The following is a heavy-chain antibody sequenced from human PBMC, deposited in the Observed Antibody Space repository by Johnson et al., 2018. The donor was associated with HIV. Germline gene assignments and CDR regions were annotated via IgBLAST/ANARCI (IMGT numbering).Heavy chain of an antibody. D-gene: IGHD6-6*01. Sequence: QVQLVESGGGVVQPGRSLRLSCAASGFTFSSYAMHWVRQAPGKGLEWVAVISYDGSNKYYADSVKGRFTISRDNSTTTLYLQMNSLRAEDTAVYYCARGRGSYSSSSPLPLDAFDIWGQGTMVTVSS. CDR3: ARGRGSYSSSSPLPLDAFDI. J-gene: IGHJ3*02. CDR2: ISYDGSNK. CDR1: GFTFSSYA. V-gene: IGHV3-30*04.